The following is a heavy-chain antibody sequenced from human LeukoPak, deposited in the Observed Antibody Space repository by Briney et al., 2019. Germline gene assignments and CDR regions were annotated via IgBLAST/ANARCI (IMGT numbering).Heavy chain of an antibody. CDR1: GFTFDDYA. CDR2: ISWNSGSI. CDR3: AKDSNYDPSPPRFDY. V-gene: IGHV3-9*01. Sequence: GGSLRLSCAASGFTFDDYAMHWVRQAPGKGLEWVPGISWNSGSIGYADSVKGRFTISRDTAKNSLYLQMNSLRAEDTALYYCAKDSNYDPSPPRFDYWGQGTLVTVSS. J-gene: IGHJ4*02. D-gene: IGHD3-22*01.